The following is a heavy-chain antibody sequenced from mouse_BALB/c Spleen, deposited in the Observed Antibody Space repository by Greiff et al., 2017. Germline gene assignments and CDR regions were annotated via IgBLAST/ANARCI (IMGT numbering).Heavy chain of an antibody. CDR1: GYTFTSYV. V-gene: IGHV1-14*01. J-gene: IGHJ1*01. CDR3: ATPYGNYWYFDV. CDR2: INPYNDGT. D-gene: IGHD2-1*01. Sequence: VQLQQSGPELVKPGASVKMSCKASGYTFTSYVMHWVKQKPGQGLEWIGYINPYNDGTKYNEKFKGKATLTSDKSSSTAYMELSSLTSEDSAVYYCATPYGNYWYFDVWGAGTTVTVSA.